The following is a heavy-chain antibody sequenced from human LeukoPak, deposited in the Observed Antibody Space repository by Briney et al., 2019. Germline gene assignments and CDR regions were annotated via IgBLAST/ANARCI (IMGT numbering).Heavy chain of an antibody. J-gene: IGHJ4*02. CDR3: TKVRGAAEIDY. D-gene: IGHD6-25*01. V-gene: IGHV3-21*01. CDR2: ISSSTSYI. CDR1: GFTFISYN. Sequence: GGSLRLSCAASGFTFISYNMNWVRPAPGRGLEWVSSISSSTSYIYYADSVKGRFTISRDNAKNSLYLQMNSLRAEDTAVYYCTKVRGAAEIDYWGQGTLVTVSS.